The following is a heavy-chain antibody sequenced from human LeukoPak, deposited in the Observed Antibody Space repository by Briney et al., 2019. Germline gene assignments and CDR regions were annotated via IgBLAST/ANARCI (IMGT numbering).Heavy chain of an antibody. Sequence: GGSLRLSCAASGFTFRSYDMHWVRQATGKGLEWVSGIGTAGEIYYPGSVKGRFTISRENAKNSLYLQMNSLRAGDTAVYYCARVPLSYDYVWGSSGPGDYWGQGTLVTVSS. CDR1: GFTFRSYD. J-gene: IGHJ4*02. V-gene: IGHV3-13*01. CDR2: IGTAGEI. D-gene: IGHD3-16*01. CDR3: ARVPLSYDYVWGSSGPGDY.